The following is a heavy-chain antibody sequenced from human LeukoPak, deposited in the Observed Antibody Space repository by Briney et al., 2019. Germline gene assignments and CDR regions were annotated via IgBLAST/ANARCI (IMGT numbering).Heavy chain of an antibody. J-gene: IGHJ4*02. CDR1: GFTFSSYS. CDR2: ISSSSSTI. CDR3: ARDLDNDILTGLFDC. V-gene: IGHV3-48*04. D-gene: IGHD3-9*01. Sequence: GGSLRLSCAASGFTFSSYSMNWVRQAPGKGLEWVSYISSSSSTIYYADSVKGRFTISRDNAKNSLYLQMNSLRAEDTAVYYCARDLDNDILTGLFDCWGQGTLVTVSS.